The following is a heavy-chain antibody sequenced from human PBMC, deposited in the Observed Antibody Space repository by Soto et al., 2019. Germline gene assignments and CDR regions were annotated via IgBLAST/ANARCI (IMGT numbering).Heavy chain of an antibody. Sequence: EVQLVESGGGLVQPGGSLRLSCAASGFTFRTYWLSWVRQVPGKGLEWVANINLDGSEKNYVDSVKGRCTISRDNARNSLYLQMSSLRADETALDYWTRNGSTSWYSYFYHGIDPWGQGTTVTVPS. V-gene: IGHV3-7*05. CDR2: INLDGSEK. CDR3: TRNGSTSWYSYFYHGIDP. D-gene: IGHD6-13*01. J-gene: IGHJ6*02. CDR1: GFTFRTYW.